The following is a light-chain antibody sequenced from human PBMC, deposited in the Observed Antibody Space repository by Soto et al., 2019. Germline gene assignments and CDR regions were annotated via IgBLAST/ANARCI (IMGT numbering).Light chain of an antibody. V-gene: IGLV2-11*01. Sequence: QSALTQPRSVSGSPGQSVTISCFVSGSDVGGYNYVSWYQQHPGKAPQLMIYDVTKRPSGVPDRFSGSKSGNTASLTISGLQAEDEADYYCCSYAGSNLHYVFGLGTKVTVL. J-gene: IGLJ1*01. CDR1: GSDVGGYNY. CDR3: CSYAGSNLHYV. CDR2: DVT.